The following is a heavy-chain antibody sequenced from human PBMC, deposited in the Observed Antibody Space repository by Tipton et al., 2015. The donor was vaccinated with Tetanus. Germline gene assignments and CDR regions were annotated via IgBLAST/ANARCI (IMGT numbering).Heavy chain of an antibody. V-gene: IGHV4-39*07. CDR2: TAYTGGA. Sequence: TLSLTCSVSGASIKTDSFFWGWVRQPPGKGLEWIGSTAYTGGAFYSPSLKDRVTISGDTSKNQFSLTMRSVTADDTAVYYCARDVWKYTYGYGYFDLWGQGALVIVSS. CDR1: GASIKTDSFF. D-gene: IGHD5-18*01. J-gene: IGHJ4*02. CDR3: ARDVWKYTYGYGYFDL.